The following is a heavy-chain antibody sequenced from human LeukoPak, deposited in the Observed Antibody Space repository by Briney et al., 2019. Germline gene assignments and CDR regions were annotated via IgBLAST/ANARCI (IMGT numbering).Heavy chain of an antibody. CDR1: GFTVRSNY. J-gene: IGHJ3*02. Sequence: GGSLRLSCAASGFTVRSNYMSWVREAPGKGLDWGSVSYSGGSTYYADSVKGRFTISRDNSKNTLYLQMNSLRAEDTAVYYCARLICGGGDCGGVGAFDIWGQGTMVTVSS. D-gene: IGHD2-21*02. V-gene: IGHV3-53*01. CDR3: ARLICGGGDCGGVGAFDI. CDR2: SYSGGST.